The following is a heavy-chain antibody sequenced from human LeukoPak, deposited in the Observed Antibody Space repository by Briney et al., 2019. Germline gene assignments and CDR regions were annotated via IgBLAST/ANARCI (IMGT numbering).Heavy chain of an antibody. CDR3: ATPSGWYGAFDY. V-gene: IGHV3-53*01. CDR2: IYSGGTT. D-gene: IGHD6-13*01. Sequence: SGGSLRLSCAASGFTVSSNYMSWVRQAPGKGLEWVSVIYSGGTTYYADSVKGRFTISRDNSKNTLYLQMNSLRVEDTAVYYCATPSGWYGAFDYWGQGTLVTVSS. J-gene: IGHJ4*02. CDR1: GFTVSSNY.